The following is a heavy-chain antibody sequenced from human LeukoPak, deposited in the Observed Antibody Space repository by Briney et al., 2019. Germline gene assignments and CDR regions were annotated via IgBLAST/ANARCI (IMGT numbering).Heavy chain of an antibody. CDR2: ISGSGGST. Sequence: GGSLRLSCAASGFTFSSYAMSWVRQAPGKGLEWVSAISGSGGSTYYADSVKGRLTISRDNSKNTLYLQMNSLRAEDTAVYYCAKVIGVEGYFDYWGQGTLVTVSS. CDR1: GFTFSSYA. V-gene: IGHV3-23*01. J-gene: IGHJ4*02. D-gene: IGHD3-3*01. CDR3: AKVIGVEGYFDY.